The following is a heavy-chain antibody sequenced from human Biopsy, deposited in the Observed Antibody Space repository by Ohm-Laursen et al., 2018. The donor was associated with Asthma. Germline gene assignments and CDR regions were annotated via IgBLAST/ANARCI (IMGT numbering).Heavy chain of an antibody. CDR1: GYSLTDLS. V-gene: IGHV1-24*01. CDR2: HDHEEGGT. J-gene: IGHJ4*02. D-gene: IGHD4-17*01. Sequence: APVNVSCKVSGYSLTDLSMHWVRQAPGQGLEWMGGHDHEEGGTVNARRFQGRVTMTEDTSTDTAYMELSSLSSDDTAVYYCASDFPKDYVRYNFQFWGQGTLVTVSS. CDR3: ASDFPKDYVRYNFQF.